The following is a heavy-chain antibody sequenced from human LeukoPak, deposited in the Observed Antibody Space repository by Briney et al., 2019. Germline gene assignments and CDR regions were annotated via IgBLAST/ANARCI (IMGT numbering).Heavy chain of an antibody. V-gene: IGHV3-48*03. D-gene: IGHD2-15*01. CDR1: GFTFSSYE. CDR3: ARDSCSGGSCYSGIDY. J-gene: IGHJ4*02. Sequence: GGSLRLSCAASGFTFSSYEMNWVRQAPGKGLEWVSYISSSGSTIYYADSVKGRFTISRDNAKNSLYLQMNSLRAEDTAVYYCARDSCSGGSCYSGIDYWGQGTLVTVSS. CDR2: ISSSGSTI.